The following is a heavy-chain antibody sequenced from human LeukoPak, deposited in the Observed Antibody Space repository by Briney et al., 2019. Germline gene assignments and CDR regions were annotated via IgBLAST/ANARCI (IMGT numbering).Heavy chain of an antibody. CDR1: GFTFSSYW. Sequence: GSLRLSCAASGFTFSSYWMSWVRQASGKGLGWVANIKQDGSEKYYVDSVKGRFTISRDNAKNSLYLQMNSLRAEDTAVYYCARVDYDILTGRYWGQGTLVTVSS. D-gene: IGHD3-9*01. J-gene: IGHJ4*02. CDR2: IKQDGSEK. CDR3: ARVDYDILTGRY. V-gene: IGHV3-7*01.